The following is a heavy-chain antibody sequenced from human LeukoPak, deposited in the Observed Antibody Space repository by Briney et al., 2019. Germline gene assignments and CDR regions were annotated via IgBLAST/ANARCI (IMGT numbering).Heavy chain of an antibody. D-gene: IGHD3-22*01. V-gene: IGHV3-53*01. CDR3: ARYFGYYDSSGYPSGYYCYGMDV. J-gene: IGHJ6*02. CDR2: IYSGGST. CDR1: GFTVSSNY. Sequence: GGSLRLSCAASGFTVSSNYMSWVRQAPGKGLEWVSVIYSGGSTYYADSVKGRFTISRDNSKNTLYLQMNSLRAEDTAVYYCARYFGYYDSSGYPSGYYCYGMDVWGQGTTVTASS.